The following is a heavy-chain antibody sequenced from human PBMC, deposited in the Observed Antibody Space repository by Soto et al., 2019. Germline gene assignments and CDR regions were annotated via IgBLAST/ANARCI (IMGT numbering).Heavy chain of an antibody. Sequence: VQQVQSGAKVKKPGSSVEVSCKASGGTFSSYAISWVRQAPGQGLEWMGGIIPIFGTANYAQKFQGRVTITADESTSTAYMELSSLRSEDTAVYYCARGYCSGGSCYSQYFQHWGQGTLVTVSS. CDR3: ARGYCSGGSCYSQYFQH. D-gene: IGHD2-15*01. J-gene: IGHJ1*01. V-gene: IGHV1-69*12. CDR2: IIPIFGTA. CDR1: GGTFSSYA.